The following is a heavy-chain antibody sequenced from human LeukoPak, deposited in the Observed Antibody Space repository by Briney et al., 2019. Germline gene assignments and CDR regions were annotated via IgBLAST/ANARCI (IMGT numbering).Heavy chain of an antibody. CDR2: MNPNSGNT. Sequence: GASVKVSCKASGYTFTSYDINWVRQATGQGLEWMGWMNPNSGNTGYAQKFQGRVTITRNTSISTAYMELSSLRSEDTAVYYCARGPMRYYYYYMDVWGKGTTVTVSS. V-gene: IGHV1-8*03. CDR3: ARGPMRYYYYYMDV. CDR1: GYTFTSYD. J-gene: IGHJ6*03.